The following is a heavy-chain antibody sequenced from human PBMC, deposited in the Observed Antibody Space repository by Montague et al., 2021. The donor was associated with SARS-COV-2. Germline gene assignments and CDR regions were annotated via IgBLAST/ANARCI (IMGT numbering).Heavy chain of an antibody. Sequence: PALVKPTQTLTLTCTFSGFSLSTSGMCVGWIRQPPGKALEWLAXXXWXXXKYXSTSLKHRLTISKDNSKNQVVLTMTNLDPVDAATYYWALETPMVTLLAWGQGTLVTVSS. V-gene: IGHV2-70*01. CDR3: ALETPMVTLLA. CDR1: GFSLSTSGMC. CDR2: XXWXXXK. D-gene: IGHD5-18*01. J-gene: IGHJ5*02.